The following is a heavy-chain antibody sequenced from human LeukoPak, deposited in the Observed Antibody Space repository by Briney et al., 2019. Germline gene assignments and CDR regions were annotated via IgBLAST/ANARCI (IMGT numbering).Heavy chain of an antibody. J-gene: IGHJ4*02. CDR1: GGSISSSSYY. CDR3: ARQGRRMGYDFWSGYRHFDY. Sequence: PSETLSLTCTVSGGSISSSSYYWGWVRQPPGKGLEWIGSIYYTGSTYYKPSLKSRVTISVDTSKNPFSLTVSSVTAADTAVYYCARQGRRMGYDFWSGYRHFDYWGQGTLVTVSS. V-gene: IGHV4-39*01. D-gene: IGHD3-3*01. CDR2: IYYTGST.